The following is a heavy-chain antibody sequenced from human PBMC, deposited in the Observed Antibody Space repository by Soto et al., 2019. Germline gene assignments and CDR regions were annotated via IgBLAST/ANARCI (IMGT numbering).Heavy chain of an antibody. CDR3: ARPSHYYDSSGHLDY. CDR1: GGTFSSYA. V-gene: IGHV1-69*01. D-gene: IGHD3-22*01. Sequence: QVQLVQSGAEVKKPGSSVKVSCKASGGTFSSYAISWVRQAPGQGLEWMGGIIPIFGTANYAQKFQGRVTITADESTSTAYMERSSLRAEDTAVYYGARPSHYYDSSGHLDYWGQGTLVTVSS. CDR2: IIPIFGTA. J-gene: IGHJ4*02.